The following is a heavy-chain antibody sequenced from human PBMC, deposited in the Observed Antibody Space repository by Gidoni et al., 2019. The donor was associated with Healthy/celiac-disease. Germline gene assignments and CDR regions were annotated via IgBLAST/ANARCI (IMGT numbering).Heavy chain of an antibody. D-gene: IGHD6-19*01. CDR2: ISSSSSYT. CDR3: AREKGIAVAGPDY. J-gene: IGHJ4*02. CDR1: GFTFSDYY. Sequence: QVQLVVSGGGLVKPGWSLRLSCAASGFTFSDYYMSWIRQAPGKGLEWVSYISSSSSYTNYADSVKGRFTISRDNAKNSLYLQMNSLRAEDTAVYYCAREKGIAVAGPDYWGQGTLVTVSS. V-gene: IGHV3-11*06.